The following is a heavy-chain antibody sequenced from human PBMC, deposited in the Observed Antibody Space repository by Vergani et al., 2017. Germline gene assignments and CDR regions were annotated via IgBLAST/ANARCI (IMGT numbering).Heavy chain of an antibody. Sequence: QVQLVQSGAEMKKPGASVNVSCKTSGYSFNSYGINWVRQAPGQGLEWMGRIIPIFGTANYAQKFQGRVTITADESTSTAYMELSSLRSEDTAVYYCARDLGYSYGNNWFDPWGQGTLVTVSS. J-gene: IGHJ5*02. CDR2: IIPIFGTA. CDR1: GYSFNSYG. D-gene: IGHD5-18*01. V-gene: IGHV1-69*13. CDR3: ARDLGYSYGNNWFDP.